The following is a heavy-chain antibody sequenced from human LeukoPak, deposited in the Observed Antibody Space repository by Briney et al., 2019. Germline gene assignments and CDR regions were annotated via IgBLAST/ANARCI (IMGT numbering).Heavy chain of an antibody. CDR1: GFTFTDSG. J-gene: IGHJ4*02. CDR2: ILYDGTYK. V-gene: IGHV3-30*02. D-gene: IGHD5-24*01. CDR3: AKGQDGYNSACGY. Sequence: GGSLRLSCAASGFTFTDSGMHWVRQAPGKGLEWVAFILYDGTYKYYADSVKGRFTITRDNSKNTLYMQMNSLRPEDTAVYYCAKGQDGYNSACGYWGQGTLGTVSS.